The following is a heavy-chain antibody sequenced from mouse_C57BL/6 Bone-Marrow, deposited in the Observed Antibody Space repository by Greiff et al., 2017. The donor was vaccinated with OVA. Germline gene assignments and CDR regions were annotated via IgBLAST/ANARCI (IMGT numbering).Heavy chain of an antibody. CDR2: ISDGGSYT. D-gene: IGHD1-1*01. CDR3: ARGSVRAY. CDR1: GFTFSSYA. V-gene: IGHV5-4*03. J-gene: IGHJ3*01. Sequence: EVKLMESGGGLVKPGGSLKLSCAASGFTFSSYAMSWVRQTPEKRLEWVATISDGGSYTYYPDNVKGRFTISRDNAKNILYLQMSHLKSEDTAMYYCARGSVRAYWGQGTLVTVSA.